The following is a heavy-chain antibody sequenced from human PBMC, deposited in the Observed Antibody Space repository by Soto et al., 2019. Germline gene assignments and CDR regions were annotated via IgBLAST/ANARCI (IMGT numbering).Heavy chain of an antibody. Sequence: GGSLRLSCAASGFTFSNAWMSWVRQALGKGLEWVGRIKSKTDGGTTDYAAPVKGRFTISRDDSKNTLYLQMNSLKTEDTAVYYCTTDYYDSSDDAFDIWGQGTMVTVSS. J-gene: IGHJ3*02. CDR1: GFTFSNAW. CDR3: TTDYYDSSDDAFDI. D-gene: IGHD3-22*01. V-gene: IGHV3-15*01. CDR2: IKSKTDGGTT.